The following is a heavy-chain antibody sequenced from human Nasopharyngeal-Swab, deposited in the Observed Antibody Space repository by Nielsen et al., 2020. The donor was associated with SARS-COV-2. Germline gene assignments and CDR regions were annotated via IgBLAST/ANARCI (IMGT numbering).Heavy chain of an antibody. Sequence: SETLSLTCSVSGGSVSSGGYYWTWIRQHPEKGLEWMGYIYYTGSTYYNPSLKSRIGMSLDKSKNQFSLNLYSVTVADTAVYYCATTRTASFDPWGQGTLVTVSS. V-gene: IGHV4-31*03. D-gene: IGHD4-17*01. CDR3: ATTRTASFDP. CDR1: GGSVSSGGYY. J-gene: IGHJ5*02. CDR2: IYYTGST.